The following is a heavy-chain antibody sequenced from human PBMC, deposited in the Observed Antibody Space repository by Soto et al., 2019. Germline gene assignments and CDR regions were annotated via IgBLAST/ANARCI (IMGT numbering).Heavy chain of an antibody. CDR2: FRTGGDDDTT. CDR3: AKKVNSGAGSQYFDY. CDR1: GFTFSSYS. Sequence: AGGSLRLSCAASGFTFSSYSMSWVRQAPGKGLEWVSGFRTGGDDDTTYYADSVKGRFTISRDNSKNMVFLQMNGLRAEDTAIYYCAKKVNSGAGSQYFDYWGQGTLVTVSS. D-gene: IGHD3-10*01. J-gene: IGHJ4*02. V-gene: IGHV3-23*01.